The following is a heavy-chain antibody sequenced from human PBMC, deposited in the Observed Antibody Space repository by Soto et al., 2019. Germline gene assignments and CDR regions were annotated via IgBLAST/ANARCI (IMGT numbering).Heavy chain of an antibody. CDR1: GGSFSSSNW. D-gene: IGHD6-13*01. CDR3: ARPLTYSRSWPFDY. Sequence: SETLSLTCAVSGGSFSSSNWWRWVRQPPGKGLEWIGEIYHSGSTTYNPSLKSRVTISVDKSKNQFSLKLSAVTAADTAVYYCARPLTYSRSWPFDYWGQGTLVTVSS. J-gene: IGHJ4*02. V-gene: IGHV4-4*02. CDR2: IYHSGST.